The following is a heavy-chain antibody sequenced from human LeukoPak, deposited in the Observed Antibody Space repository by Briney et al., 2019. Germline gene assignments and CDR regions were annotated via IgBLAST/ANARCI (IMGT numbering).Heavy chain of an antibody. V-gene: IGHV4-39*01. D-gene: IGHD1-26*01. CDR1: GGFICSSSYY. Sequence: KSSETLSLTCTVSGGFICSSSYYWGWTRQPPGKGLEWIGSIYYSGSTYYNPSLKSRVTISVDTSKNQFSLKLSSVTAADTAVYYCARLHGELLSFDYWGQGTLVTVSS. CDR2: IYYSGST. CDR3: ARLHGELLSFDY. J-gene: IGHJ4*02.